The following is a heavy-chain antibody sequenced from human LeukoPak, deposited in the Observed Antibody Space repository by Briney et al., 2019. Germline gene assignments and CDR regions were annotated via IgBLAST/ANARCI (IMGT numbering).Heavy chain of an antibody. CDR2: INTDGSST. CDR3: ASFLNGGYSYGTFDY. D-gene: IGHD5-18*01. Sequence: GGSLRLSCAASGFRFDDYAMHWIRQAPGKGLVWVSRINTDGSSTSYADSVKGRFTISRDNAKNTLYLQMNSLRAEDTAVYYCASFLNGGYSYGTFDYWGQGTLVTVSS. V-gene: IGHV3-74*01. CDR1: GFRFDDYA. J-gene: IGHJ4*02.